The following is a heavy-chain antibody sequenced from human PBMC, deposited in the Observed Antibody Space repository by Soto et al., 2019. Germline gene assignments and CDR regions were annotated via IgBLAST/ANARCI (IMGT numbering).Heavy chain of an antibody. J-gene: IGHJ4*02. CDR3: AKVRSSWSVFFFEH. D-gene: IGHD6-13*01. CDR2: LSFDGVDK. V-gene: IGHV3-30*18. CDR1: GYIFSSYG. Sequence: GGSLRLSCAASGYIFSSYGMHWVRQAPGKGLEWVAFLSFDGVDKYYSESVKGRFSISRDNSKKTLYLEMSSLRTEDTAVYYCAKVRSSWSVFFFEHWGQGTRVTVSS.